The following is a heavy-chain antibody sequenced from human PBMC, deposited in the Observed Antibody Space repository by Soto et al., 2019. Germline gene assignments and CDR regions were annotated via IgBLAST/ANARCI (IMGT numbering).Heavy chain of an antibody. D-gene: IGHD1-7*01. CDR2: ITYDGSNK. J-gene: IGHJ4*02. V-gene: IGHV3-30-3*01. CDR3: LTGNYHDDY. Sequence: QVQLVESGGGVVQPGRSLRVSCAASGFTFSSYAMYWVRQAPGKGLEWMAIITYDGSNKYYADSVKGRFTISRDNSKNTLYLQMNSLRAEDTAVYYCLTGNYHDDYWGQGTLVTVSS. CDR1: GFTFSSYA.